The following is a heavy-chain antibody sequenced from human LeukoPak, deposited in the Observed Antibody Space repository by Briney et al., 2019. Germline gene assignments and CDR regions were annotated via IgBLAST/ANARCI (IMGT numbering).Heavy chain of an antibody. Sequence: PGGSLRLSCATSGFTFSSSAMNWVRQAARQGLEWVSSICGSGDITYYADSVKGRFTVSRDNSNNMLYLQMNSLRADDTAIYFCAKGRSVSCYGAMDVWGQGTTVIVSS. V-gene: IGHV3-23*01. J-gene: IGHJ6*02. CDR3: AKGRSVSCYGAMDV. CDR2: ICGSGDIT. CDR1: GFTFSSSA. D-gene: IGHD2-2*01.